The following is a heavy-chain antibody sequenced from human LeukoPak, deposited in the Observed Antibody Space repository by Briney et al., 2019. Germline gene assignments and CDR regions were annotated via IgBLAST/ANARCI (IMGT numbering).Heavy chain of an antibody. D-gene: IGHD1-26*01. CDR1: GGSFSGYY. Sequence: SETLSLTCAVYGGSFSGYYWSWIRQPPGKGLEWIGEINHSGSTNYNPSLKSRVTISVDTSKNQFSLKLSSVTAADTAVYYCARHVYSGSYVAFDYWGQGTLVTVSS. V-gene: IGHV4-34*01. CDR3: ARHVYSGSYVAFDY. CDR2: INHSGST. J-gene: IGHJ4*02.